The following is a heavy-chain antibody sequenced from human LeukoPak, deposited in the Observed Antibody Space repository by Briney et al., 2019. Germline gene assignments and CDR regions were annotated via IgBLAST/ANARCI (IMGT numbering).Heavy chain of an antibody. CDR1: GFIFSTYW. CDR3: GRDPDS. J-gene: IGHJ5*01. Sequence: PGGSLRLSCAASGFIFSTYWMNWVRQAPGKGLEWVAGISGAGSERDYVDSVRGRFTISRDNAKNSLYLQMNSLTAEDTAVYYCGRDPDSWGQGTVVTVSS. V-gene: IGHV3-7*04. CDR2: ISGAGSER.